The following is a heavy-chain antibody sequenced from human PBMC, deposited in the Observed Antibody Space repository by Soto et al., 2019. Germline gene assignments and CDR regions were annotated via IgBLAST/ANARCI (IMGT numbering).Heavy chain of an antibody. J-gene: IGHJ6*02. CDR3: ARAVVPLVGASAGSRYYCYGMDV. D-gene: IGHD1-26*01. Sequence: QVQLVQSGAEVKKPGASVKVSCKASGYTFTSYGISWVRQAPGQGLEWMGWISAYNGNTNYAQKLQGRVTMTTDTSTSTACMELRSLISDDTAVYYCARAVVPLVGASAGSRYYCYGMDVWGQGTTVTVSS. V-gene: IGHV1-18*01. CDR2: ISAYNGNT. CDR1: GYTFTSYG.